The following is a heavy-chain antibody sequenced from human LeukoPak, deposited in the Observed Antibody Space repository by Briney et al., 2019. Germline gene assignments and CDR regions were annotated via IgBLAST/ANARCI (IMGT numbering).Heavy chain of an antibody. CDR3: AKGGSSGWYRSAFDI. J-gene: IGHJ3*02. CDR1: GFTFSSYA. D-gene: IGHD6-19*01. Sequence: GSLRLSCAASGFTFSSYAMSWFRQAPGKGLEWVSDISGSGGSTYHADSVKGRFTISRDNSKNTLYLQMNSLRAEDTAVYYCAKGGSSGWYRSAFDIWGQGTMVTVSS. V-gene: IGHV3-23*01. CDR2: ISGSGGST.